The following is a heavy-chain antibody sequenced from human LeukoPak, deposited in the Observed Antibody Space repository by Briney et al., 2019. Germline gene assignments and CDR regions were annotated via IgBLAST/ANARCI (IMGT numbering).Heavy chain of an antibody. CDR2: IYPGNSNT. CDR3: ARLGDWNDYYY. J-gene: IGHJ4*02. D-gene: IGHD1-1*01. Sequence: GESLKISCKGSGYSFTNYWIGWVRQMPGKGLEWMGIIYPGNSNTRYSPSFQGQVTISADKSINTAYLQWNSLKASDTAMYYCARLGDWNDYYYWGQGTLVTVSS. V-gene: IGHV5-51*01. CDR1: GYSFTNYW.